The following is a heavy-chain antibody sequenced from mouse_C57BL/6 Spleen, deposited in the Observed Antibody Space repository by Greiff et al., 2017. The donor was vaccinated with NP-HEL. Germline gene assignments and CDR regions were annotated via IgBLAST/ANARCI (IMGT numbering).Heavy chain of an antibody. D-gene: IGHD1-1*01. V-gene: IGHV5-16*01. CDR3: ARDYGGAMDY. CDR2: INYDGSST. J-gene: IGHJ4*01. Sequence: DVKLVESEGGLVQPGSSMKLSCTASGFTFSDYYMAWVRQVPEKGLEWVANINYDGSSTYYLDSLKSRFIISRDNAKNILYLQMSSLKSEDTATYYCARDYGGAMDYWGQGTSVTVSS. CDR1: GFTFSDYY.